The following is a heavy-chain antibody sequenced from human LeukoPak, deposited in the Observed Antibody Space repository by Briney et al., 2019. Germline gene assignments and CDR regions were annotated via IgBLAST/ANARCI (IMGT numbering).Heavy chain of an antibody. Sequence: GGSLRLSCAASGFTFSSYAMHWVRQAPGKGLEWVAVISYDGSNKYYADSVKGRFTISRDDSKNTLYLQMNSLKTEDTAVYYCTTDVEWIQLWLFDYWGQGTLVTVSS. CDR1: GFTFSSYA. J-gene: IGHJ4*02. CDR2: ISYDGSNK. D-gene: IGHD5-18*01. CDR3: TTDVEWIQLWLFDY. V-gene: IGHV3-30*04.